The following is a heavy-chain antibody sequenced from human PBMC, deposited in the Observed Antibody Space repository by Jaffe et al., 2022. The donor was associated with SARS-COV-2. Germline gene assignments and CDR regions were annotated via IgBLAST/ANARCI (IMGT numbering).Heavy chain of an antibody. CDR1: GFTFSSYW. J-gene: IGHJ4*02. D-gene: IGHD2-21*02. V-gene: IGHV3-7*01. CDR2: IKQDGSEK. Sequence: EVQLVESGGGLVQPGGSLRLSCGASGFTFSSYWMSWVRQAPGKGLEWVADIKQDGSEKYYVDSVNGRFTISRDNAKNSLFLQMNSLRADDTAVYYCARDPPCGGDCYTLDYWGQGTLVTVSS. CDR3: ARDPPCGGDCYTLDY.